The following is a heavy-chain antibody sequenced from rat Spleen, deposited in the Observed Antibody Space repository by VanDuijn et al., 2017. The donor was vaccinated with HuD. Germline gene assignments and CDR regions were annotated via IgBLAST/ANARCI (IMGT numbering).Heavy chain of an antibody. V-gene: IGHV5-22*01. CDR2: ISYEGSAT. CDR3: ARHSAAPVYVMDA. Sequence: EVQLVESGGGLVQPGGSMKLSCVASGFTFSDYYMAWVRQAPKKGLEWVASISYEGSATYYGDSVKGRFTISRDNAKSTLYLQMNSLRSEDTATYNCARHSAAPVYVMDAWGQGASVTVSS. J-gene: IGHJ4*01. CDR1: GFTFSDYY. D-gene: IGHD3-1*01.